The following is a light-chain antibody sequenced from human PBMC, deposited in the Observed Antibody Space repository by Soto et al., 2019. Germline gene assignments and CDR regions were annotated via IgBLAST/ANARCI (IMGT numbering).Light chain of an antibody. CDR2: AAS. CDR1: QGIGVY. CDR3: QKHNSAPLT. V-gene: IGKV1-27*01. Sequence: DIQMTQSPSSLYASLGERVTITCRASQGIGVYLAWFQQKPGNAPKLLIYAASTLQSGGPSRFSGSVSGTGFTLTVSSLQPEDGATYYCQKHNSAPLTFGGGTRVEIK. J-gene: IGKJ4*01.